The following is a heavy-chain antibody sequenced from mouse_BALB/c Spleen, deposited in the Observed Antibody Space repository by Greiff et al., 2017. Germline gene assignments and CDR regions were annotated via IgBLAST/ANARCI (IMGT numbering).Heavy chain of an antibody. J-gene: IGHJ3*01. CDR1: GYTFTSYV. CDR3: ARPVYYGSAWFAY. CDR2: INPYNDGT. Sequence: VHVKQSGPELVKPGASVKMSCKASGYTFTSYVMHWVKQKPGQGLEWIGYINPYNDGTKYNEKFKGKATLTSDKSSSTAYMELSSLTSEDSAVYYCARPVYYGSAWFAYWGQGTLVTVSA. D-gene: IGHD1-1*01. V-gene: IGHV1-14*01.